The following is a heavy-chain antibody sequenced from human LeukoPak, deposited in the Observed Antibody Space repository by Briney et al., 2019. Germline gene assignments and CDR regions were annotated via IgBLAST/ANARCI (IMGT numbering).Heavy chain of an antibody. J-gene: IGHJ4*02. CDR2: ISGSGGST. CDR3: AREVGAFDY. CDR1: GFTFSTYG. Sequence: GGSLRLSCAASGFTFSTYGMVWVRQAPGKGLEWVSTISGSGGSTYYADSVKGRFTISRDNSKNRLYLQMNSLRAEDTAVYYCAREVGAFDYWGQGTLVTVSS. D-gene: IGHD1-26*01. V-gene: IGHV3-23*01.